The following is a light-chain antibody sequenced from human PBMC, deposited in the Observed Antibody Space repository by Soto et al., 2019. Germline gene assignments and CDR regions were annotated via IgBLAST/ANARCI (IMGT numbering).Light chain of an antibody. CDR3: AAWDDSLTAVV. V-gene: IGLV1-44*01. J-gene: IGLJ3*02. CDR1: RSNIGTYT. Sequence: QSVLTQPPSASGTPGQRITISCSGNRSNIGTYTVHGYQQLPGTAPTLLIYLNTQRPSGVPGRFSGSKSGTSASLAIGGLQSEDEADYYCAAWDDSLTAVVFGGGTKLTVL. CDR2: LNT.